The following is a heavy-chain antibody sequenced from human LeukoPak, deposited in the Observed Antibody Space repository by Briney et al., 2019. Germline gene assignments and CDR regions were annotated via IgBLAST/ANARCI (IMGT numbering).Heavy chain of an antibody. CDR3: ARGGSGSYSDAFDI. D-gene: IGHD1-26*01. V-gene: IGHV4-59*08. J-gene: IGHJ3*02. CDR1: GGSISSYY. CDR2: IYYSGST. Sequence: SETLSLTCTVSGGSISSYYWSWIRQPPGKGLEWIGYIYYSGSTNYNPSLKSRVTISVDTSKNQFSLKLSSVTAADTAVYYCARGGSGSYSDAFDIWGQGTMVTVSS.